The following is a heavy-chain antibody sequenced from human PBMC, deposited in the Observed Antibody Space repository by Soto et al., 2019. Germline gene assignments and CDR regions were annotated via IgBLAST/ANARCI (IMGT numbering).Heavy chain of an antibody. CDR3: AHSGDGYNWHYDY. CDR1: GFSLTTSGVG. V-gene: IGHV2-5*02. J-gene: IGHJ4*02. CDR2: IYRDDDK. Sequence: QITLKESGPTLVKSTQTLTLTCTFSGFSLTTSGVGVGWIRQPPGKALEWLALIYRDDDKRYSPSVKNRVTVSKDTSKNQVVLTMTNMAPVDTATHYCAHSGDGYNWHYDYWGRGTLVTVSS. D-gene: IGHD1-1*01.